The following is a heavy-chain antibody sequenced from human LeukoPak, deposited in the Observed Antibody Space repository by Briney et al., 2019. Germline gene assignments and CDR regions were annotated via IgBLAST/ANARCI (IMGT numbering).Heavy chain of an antibody. D-gene: IGHD3-22*01. CDR3: ASSEIVVSFDY. J-gene: IGHJ4*02. V-gene: IGHV3-33*01. CDR2: IWYDGSNK. CDR1: GFTFSIYG. Sequence: GGSLRLSCAASGFTFSIYGMHWVRQAPGKGLEWVAVIWYDGSNKYYADSVKGRFTISRDNSKNTLYLQMNSLRAEDTAVYYCASSEIVVSFDYWGQGTLVTVSS.